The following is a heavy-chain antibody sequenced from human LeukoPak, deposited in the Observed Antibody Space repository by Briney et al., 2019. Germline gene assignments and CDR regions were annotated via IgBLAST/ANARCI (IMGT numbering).Heavy chain of an antibody. D-gene: IGHD6-19*01. CDR1: GFTFSSYG. Sequence: QSGGSLRLSCAASGFTFSSYGMHWVRQAPGKGLEWVAFIRLDGSNKYYADSVKGRFTISRDNSKNTLYLQMNSLRAEDTAVYYCAKDGRAGWTHPYYFDYWGQGTLVTVSS. CDR2: IRLDGSNK. CDR3: AKDGRAGWTHPYYFDY. V-gene: IGHV3-30*02. J-gene: IGHJ4*02.